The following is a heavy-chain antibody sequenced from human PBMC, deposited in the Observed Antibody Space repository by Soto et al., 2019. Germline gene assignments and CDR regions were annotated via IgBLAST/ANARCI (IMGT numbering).Heavy chain of an antibody. D-gene: IGHD2-8*02. CDR1: GGPISVFNHY. Sequence: SETLSLTCTVSGGPISVFNHYWDWIRQPPGKGLEWIGTIYYSGTTIYNPSLQSRVTMSVDTSKRQFSLKVSSVNAADTAVYFCERRAPDGTGHPYFHYWGQGARVTVYS. V-gene: IGHV4-39*01. J-gene: IGHJ4*02. CDR2: IYYSGTT. CDR3: ERRAPDGTGHPYFHY.